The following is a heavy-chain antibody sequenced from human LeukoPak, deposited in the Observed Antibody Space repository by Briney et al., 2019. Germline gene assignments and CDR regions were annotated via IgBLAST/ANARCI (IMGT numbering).Heavy chain of an antibody. J-gene: IGHJ5*02. D-gene: IGHD2-2*01. Sequence: GGSLRLSCAASGFTVSSNFMSWVRQAPGKGLEWVSSISSSSSYIYYADSVKGRFTISRDNAKNSLYLQMNSLRAEDTAVYYCARDLVVEVPAAPNWFDPWGQGTLVTVSS. CDR3: ARDLVVEVPAAPNWFDP. CDR1: GFTVSSNF. CDR2: ISSSSSYI. V-gene: IGHV3-21*01.